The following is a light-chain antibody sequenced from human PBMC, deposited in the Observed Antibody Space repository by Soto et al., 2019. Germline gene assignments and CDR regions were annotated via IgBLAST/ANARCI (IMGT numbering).Light chain of an antibody. Sequence: QSVLTQPPSVSGAPGQRVTISCTGSSSNIGAGYDVHWYQQLPGTAPKLLIYGNINRPSGVPDRFSGSKSGNSASLAITGLQAEDEADYYCQSYDSSLSVYVFGTGTKLTVL. CDR3: QSYDSSLSVYV. CDR1: SSNIGAGYD. CDR2: GNI. V-gene: IGLV1-40*01. J-gene: IGLJ1*01.